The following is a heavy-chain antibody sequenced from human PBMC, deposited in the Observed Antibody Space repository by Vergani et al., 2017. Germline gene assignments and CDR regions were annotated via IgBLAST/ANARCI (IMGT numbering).Heavy chain of an antibody. Sequence: EVQPVESGGGLVKPGGSLRLSCTTSGFTFSSAWMSWVRQAPGKGLEWVARIRPKTDGETTDYAAPVKGRFTISRDNSKNTLYLQMNSLRAEDTAVYYCAREITSARGMDVWGQGTTVTVSS. CDR2: IRPKTDGETT. D-gene: IGHD1-1*01. V-gene: IGHV3-15*01. J-gene: IGHJ6*02. CDR1: GFTFSSAW. CDR3: AREITSARGMDV.